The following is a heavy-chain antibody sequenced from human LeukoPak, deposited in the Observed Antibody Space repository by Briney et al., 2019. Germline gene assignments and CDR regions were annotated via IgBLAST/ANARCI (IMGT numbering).Heavy chain of an antibody. CDR1: GFTFSGYA. J-gene: IGHJ4*02. CDR2: ISGSATST. Sequence: SGGSLRLSCAASGFTFSGYAMSWVRQAPGKGLEWVSAISGSATSTSYADSVKGRFTISRDNSKNTLYLQMNSLRAEDTAIYYSAKNVESDYWGQGTLVTVSS. D-gene: IGHD1-1*01. V-gene: IGHV3-23*01. CDR3: AKNVESDY.